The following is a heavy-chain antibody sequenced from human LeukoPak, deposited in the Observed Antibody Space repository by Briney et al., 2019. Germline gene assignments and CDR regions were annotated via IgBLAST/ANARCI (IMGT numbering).Heavy chain of an antibody. CDR3: ARDLAWGAFDY. D-gene: IGHD7-27*01. CDR1: GFTFSSYA. V-gene: IGHV3-30*04. Sequence: GGSLRLSCAASGFTFSSYAMHWVRQAPGKGLEWVTIISYDGSNTYYAGSVKGRFTISRDDSKNTLSLQMNSLTVEDTAVYYCARDLAWGAFDYWGQGILVTVSS. CDR2: ISYDGSNT. J-gene: IGHJ4*02.